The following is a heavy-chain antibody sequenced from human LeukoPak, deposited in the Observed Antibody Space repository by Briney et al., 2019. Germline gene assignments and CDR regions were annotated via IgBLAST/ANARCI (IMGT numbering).Heavy chain of an antibody. V-gene: IGHV4-61*05. CDR1: GGSISSSSYY. J-gene: IGHJ4*02. D-gene: IGHD6-6*01. CDR3: ARDGIGSSTPFDY. CDR2: IYYSGST. Sequence: SETLSLTCIVSGGSISSSSYYWGWIRQPPGKGLEWIGYIYYSGSTYYNPSLRSRVSISIDKSKNQFSLKLGSVTAADTAFYYCARDGIGSSTPFDYWGQGTLVTVSS.